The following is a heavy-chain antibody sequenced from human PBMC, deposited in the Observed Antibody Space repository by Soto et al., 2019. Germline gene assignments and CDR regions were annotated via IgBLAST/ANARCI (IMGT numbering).Heavy chain of an antibody. V-gene: IGHV3-9*01. CDR3: AKAIGPYNYGYYHYYGTDV. CDR2: ISWNSGRI. D-gene: IGHD5-18*01. CDR1: GFTFDDYA. J-gene: IGHJ6*02. Sequence: EMQLVESGGNLVQPGRSLRLYCAASGFTFDDYAMHWVRQAPGKGLEWVSGISWNSGRIGYADSVKGRFTISRDNAKNSLYLQVNSLRAEDTALYYCAKAIGPYNYGYYHYYGTDVWGHGTTVTVSS.